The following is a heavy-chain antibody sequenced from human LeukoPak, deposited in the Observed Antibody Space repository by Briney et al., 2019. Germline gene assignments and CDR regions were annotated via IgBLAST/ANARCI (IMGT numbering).Heavy chain of an antibody. CDR1: GGSISSSSYY. J-gene: IGHJ4*02. V-gene: IGHV4-39*07. CDR2: IYYSGST. Sequence: SETLSLTCTVSGGSISSSSYYWGWIRQPPGKGLEWIGSIYYSGSTYYNPSLKSRVTISVDTSKNQFSLKLSSVTAADTAVYYCARISTTNYYDSSGYYLFDYWGQGTLVTVSS. D-gene: IGHD3-22*01. CDR3: ARISTTNYYDSSGYYLFDY.